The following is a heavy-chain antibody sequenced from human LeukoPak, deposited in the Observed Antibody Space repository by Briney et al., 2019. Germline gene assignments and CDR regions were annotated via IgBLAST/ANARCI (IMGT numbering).Heavy chain of an antibody. CDR2: IYYSGST. V-gene: IGHV4-59*01. CDR3: ARGWDSSSWFDY. Sequence: SETLSLTCTVSGGSISSYYWSWIRQPPGKGLEWIGYIYYSGSTNYNPSLKSRVTISVDTSKNQFSLKLSSVTAADTAVYYCARGWDSSSWFDYWGQGTLVTVSS. J-gene: IGHJ4*02. D-gene: IGHD6-13*01. CDR1: GGSISSYY.